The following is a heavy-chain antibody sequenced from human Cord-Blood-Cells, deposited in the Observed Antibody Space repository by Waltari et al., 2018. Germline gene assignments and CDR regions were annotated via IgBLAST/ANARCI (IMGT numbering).Heavy chain of an antibody. CDR1: GGTFSSYA. J-gene: IGHJ4*02. CDR2: IIPILGIA. CDR3: AREDCSGGSCYYFDY. Sequence: QVQLVQSGAEVKKPGSSVKVSCKASGGTFSSYAISWVRPAPGQGLEWMGGIIPILGIANYAQKFQGRVTITADESTSTAYMELSSLRSEDTAVYYCAREDCSGGSCYYFDYWGQGTLVTVSS. D-gene: IGHD2-15*01. V-gene: IGHV1-69*04.